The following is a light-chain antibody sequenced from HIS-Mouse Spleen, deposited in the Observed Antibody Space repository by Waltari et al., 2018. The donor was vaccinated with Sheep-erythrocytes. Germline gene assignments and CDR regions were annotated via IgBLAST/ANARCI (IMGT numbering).Light chain of an antibody. J-gene: IGKJ4*01. CDR2: DAS. V-gene: IGKV1-33*01. CDR1: QDISNY. CDR3: QQYDNLLT. Sequence: IWMTQSPSLLSASVGDRVTITCQARQDISNYLNWYQQKPGKAPKLLIYDASNLETGVPSRFSGSGSGTDFTFTISSLQPEDIATYYCQQYDNLLTFGGGTKVEIK.